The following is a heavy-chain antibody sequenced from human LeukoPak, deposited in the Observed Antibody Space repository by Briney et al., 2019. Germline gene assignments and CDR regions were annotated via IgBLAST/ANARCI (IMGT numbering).Heavy chain of an antibody. D-gene: IGHD3-10*01. V-gene: IGHV3-48*04. CDR3: TRHVLAQGFDYYDSGDAFDI. J-gene: IGHJ3*02. Sequence: GGSLRLSCAASGFTFSTFSMNWVRQAPGKGLEWVSYISSSSSTTYYADSVKGRFTISRDNAKNSLYLQMNSLKTEDTAVYYCTRHVLAQGFDYYDSGDAFDIWGQGTMVTVSS. CDR1: GFTFSTFS. CDR2: ISSSSSTT.